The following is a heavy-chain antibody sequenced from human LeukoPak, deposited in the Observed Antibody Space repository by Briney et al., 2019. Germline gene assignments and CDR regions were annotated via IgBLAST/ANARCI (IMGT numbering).Heavy chain of an antibody. V-gene: IGHV3-48*04. CDR2: ISSSGSTI. CDR1: GFTFSSYS. CDR3: ARAGVAARPTRYYYYYMDV. D-gene: IGHD6-6*01. J-gene: IGHJ6*03. Sequence: PGGSLRLSCAASGFTFSSYSMNWVRQAPGKGLEWVSYISSSGSTIYYADSVKGRFTISRDNAKNSLYLQMNSLRAEDTAVYYCARAGVAARPTRYYYYYMDVWGKGTTVTVSS.